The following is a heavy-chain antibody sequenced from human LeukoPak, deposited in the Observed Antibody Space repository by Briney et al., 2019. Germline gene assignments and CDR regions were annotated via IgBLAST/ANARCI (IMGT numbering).Heavy chain of an antibody. Sequence: PSQTLSLTCTVSGGSISSGGYYWSWIRQPPGKGLEWIGYIYHSGSTYYNPSLKSRVTISVDRSKNQFSLKPSSVTAADTAVYYCARVLGITIFGVVKVSALDIWGQGTMVTVSS. CDR2: IYHSGST. V-gene: IGHV4-30-2*01. D-gene: IGHD3-3*01. CDR3: ARVLGITIFGVVKVSALDI. J-gene: IGHJ3*02. CDR1: GGSISSGGYY.